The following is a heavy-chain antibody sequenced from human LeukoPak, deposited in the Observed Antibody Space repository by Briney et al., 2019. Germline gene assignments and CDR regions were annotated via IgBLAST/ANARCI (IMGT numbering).Heavy chain of an antibody. CDR3: ARVGRDRDYYYYYMDV. V-gene: IGHV4-59*10. J-gene: IGHJ6*03. CDR2: IYTSGST. CDR1: GGSFSGYY. Sequence: KPSETLSLTCAVYGGSFSGYYWSWIRQPAGKGLEWIGRIYTSGSTNYNPSLKSRVTMSVDTSKNQFSLKLSSVTAADTAVYYCARVGRDRDYYYYYMDVWGKGTTVTVSS.